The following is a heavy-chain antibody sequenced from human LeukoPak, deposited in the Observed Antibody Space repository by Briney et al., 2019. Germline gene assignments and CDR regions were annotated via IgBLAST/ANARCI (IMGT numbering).Heavy chain of an antibody. CDR3: ARVGWFGELLDAFDI. V-gene: IGHV4-4*07. Sequence: PSETLSLTCTDSGGSISSYYWSWIRQPVGKGLEWIGRIYTSGSTNYNPSLNSRVTMSVDTSKNPFSLKLSPVTAADTAVYYCARVGWFGELLDAFDIWGQGTMVTVSS. J-gene: IGHJ3*02. D-gene: IGHD3-10*01. CDR1: GGSISSYY. CDR2: IYTSGST.